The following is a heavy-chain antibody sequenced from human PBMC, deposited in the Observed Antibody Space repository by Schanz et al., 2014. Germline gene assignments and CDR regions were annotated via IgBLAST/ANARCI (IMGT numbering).Heavy chain of an antibody. CDR2: FIVDSGNT. V-gene: IGHV3-23*01. D-gene: IGHD2-2*01. CDR3: AKDLLYGAPMPLNHLDY. J-gene: IGHJ4*02. CDR1: GFTFSNYA. Sequence: VQLLQFGGGLVRPGGSLRLSCAASGFTFSNYAMSWVRQAPGKGLEWVSGFIVDSGNTYYAGSVKGRFTISRDNSKNTLYLQMNSLRAEDTAVYYCAKDLLYGAPMPLNHLDYWGQGTLVTVSS.